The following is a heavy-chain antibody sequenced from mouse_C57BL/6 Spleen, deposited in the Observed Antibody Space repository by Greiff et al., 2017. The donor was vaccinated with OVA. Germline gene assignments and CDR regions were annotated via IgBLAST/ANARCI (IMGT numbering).Heavy chain of an antibody. CDR1: GFTFSSYA. CDR2: ISDGGSYT. CDR3: ARDYFDY. J-gene: IGHJ2*01. V-gene: IGHV5-4*01. Sequence: DVHLVESGGGLVKPGGSLKLSCAASGFTFSSYAMSWVSQTPEKRLEWVATISDGGSYTYYPDNVKGRFTISRDNAKNNLYLQMSHLKSEDTAMYYCARDYFDYWGQGTTLTVSS.